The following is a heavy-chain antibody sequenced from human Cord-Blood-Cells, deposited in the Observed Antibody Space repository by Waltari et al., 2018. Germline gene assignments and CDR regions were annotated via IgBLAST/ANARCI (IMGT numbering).Heavy chain of an antibody. V-gene: IGHV3-33*01. CDR3: ARERPDGYSSGWYYYYGMDV. J-gene: IGHJ6*02. CDR1: GFTFSSYG. D-gene: IGHD6-19*01. Sequence: QVQLVESGGGVVQPGRSLRLSCAASGFTFSSYGMHWVRQALGKGLEWVAVIWYDGSNKYYADSVKGRFTISRDNSKNTLYLQMNSLRAEDTAVYYCARERPDGYSSGWYYYYGMDVWGQGTTVTVSS. CDR2: IWYDGSNK.